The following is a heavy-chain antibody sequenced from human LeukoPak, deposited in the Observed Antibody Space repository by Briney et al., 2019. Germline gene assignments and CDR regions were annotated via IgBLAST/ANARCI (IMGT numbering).Heavy chain of an antibody. Sequence: ASVKVSCKASGYTFTGYHMHWVRQAPGQGLEWMGRINPNSGDTNYAQKFQGRVTMTRDTSISTAYMELSRLRSDDTAVYYCARATVTSYYYYYGMDVWGQGTTVTVSS. CDR3: ARATVTSYYYYYGMDV. V-gene: IGHV1-2*06. CDR1: GYTFTGYH. CDR2: INPNSGDT. J-gene: IGHJ6*02. D-gene: IGHD4-17*01.